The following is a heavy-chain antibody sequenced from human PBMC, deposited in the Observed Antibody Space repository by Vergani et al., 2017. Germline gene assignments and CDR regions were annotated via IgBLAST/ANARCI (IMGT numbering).Heavy chain of an antibody. CDR1: GFTFDDYA. CDR3: AKARYWSGTSCYTAWYFDL. D-gene: IGHD2-2*02. Sequence: EVQLVESGGGLVQPGRSLRLSCAASGFTFDDYAMHWFRQAPGKGLEWVSGIRWNSGSIGYADSVKGRFTISRDNAKNSLYLQMNSLRAEDTALYYCAKARYWSGTSCYTAWYFDLWGRGSLVTVSS. V-gene: IGHV3-9*01. CDR2: IRWNSGSI. J-gene: IGHJ2*01.